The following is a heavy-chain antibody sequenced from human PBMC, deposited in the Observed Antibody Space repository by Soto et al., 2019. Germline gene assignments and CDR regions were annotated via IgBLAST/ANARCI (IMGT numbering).Heavy chain of an antibody. Sequence: ASVKVSCKASVYTLTSYVINWVRQANGQVLEWMGWMNPNSGNTGYAKKFQGRVTMTRNNSISTAYLQWTSLKASDTAMYYCARNDSGMMGSTTYSYYYGMDVRGQGTTVTV. CDR1: VYTLTSYV. D-gene: IGHD1-26*01. V-gene: IGHV1-8*01. J-gene: IGHJ6*02. CDR2: MNPNSGNT. CDR3: ARNDSGMMGSTTYSYYYGMDV.